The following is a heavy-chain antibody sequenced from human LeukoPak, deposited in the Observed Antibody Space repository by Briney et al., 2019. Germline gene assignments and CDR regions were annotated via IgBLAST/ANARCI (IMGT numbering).Heavy chain of an antibody. CDR3: AKKSPIFGVVIPLFDY. D-gene: IGHD3-3*01. CDR1: GFNFSSFV. J-gene: IGHJ4*02. Sequence: PGGSLRLSCAGSGFNFSSFVMTWVSQAPGKGLEWVSSISASGRGTYYADSVKGRFTISRDNSKNTLYLQVNSLRAEDTAVYHCAKKSPIFGVVIPLFDYWGQGTLVSVSS. V-gene: IGHV3-23*01. CDR2: ISASGRGT.